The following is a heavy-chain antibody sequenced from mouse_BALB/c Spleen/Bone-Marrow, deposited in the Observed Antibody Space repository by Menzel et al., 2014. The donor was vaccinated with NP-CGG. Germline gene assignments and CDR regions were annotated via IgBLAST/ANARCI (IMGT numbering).Heavy chain of an antibody. CDR1: GFTFSSYT. V-gene: IGHV5-12-2*01. CDR2: ISNGGGST. Sequence: EVNVVESGGGLVQPGGSLKLSCAASGFTFSSYTMSWVRQTPEKRLEWVAYISNGGGSTYYPDTVKGRFTISRDNAKNTLYLQMSSLKSEDTAMYYCARHYYGSSYFDYWGQGTTLTVSS. CDR3: ARHYYGSSYFDY. J-gene: IGHJ2*01. D-gene: IGHD1-1*01.